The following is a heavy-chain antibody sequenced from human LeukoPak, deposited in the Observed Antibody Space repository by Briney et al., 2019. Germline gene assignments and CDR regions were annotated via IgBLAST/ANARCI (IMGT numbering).Heavy chain of an antibody. CDR3: ARVGLGYCSSTSCFLGMDV. CDR2: IYHSGST. Sequence: SETLSLTCAVSGGSISSGGYSWSWIRQPPGKGLEWIGYIYHSGSTYYNPSLKSRVTISVDTSKNQFSLKLSSVTAADTAVYYCARVGLGYCSSTSCFLGMDVWGQGTTVTVSS. J-gene: IGHJ6*02. D-gene: IGHD2-2*01. CDR1: GGSISSGGYS. V-gene: IGHV4-30-2*01.